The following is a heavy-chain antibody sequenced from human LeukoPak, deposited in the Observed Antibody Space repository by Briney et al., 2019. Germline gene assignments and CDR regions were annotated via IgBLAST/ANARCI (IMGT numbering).Heavy chain of an antibody. CDR2: FDREDGET. CDR1: GYTLNELS. V-gene: IGHV1-24*01. CDR3: TTDLDY. Sequence: VASVKVSCKASGYTLNELSIHWVRQAPGKGLEWMGGFDREDGETIYAQKFRGRLTMTEDTSTDTAYMELSSLRSDDTAVYYCTTDLDYWGQGSLVTLST. J-gene: IGHJ4*02.